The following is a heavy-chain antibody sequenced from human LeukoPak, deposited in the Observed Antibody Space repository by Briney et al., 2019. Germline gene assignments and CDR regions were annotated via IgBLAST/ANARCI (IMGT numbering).Heavy chain of an antibody. J-gene: IGHJ5*02. V-gene: IGHV1-2*02. CDR3: ARSSSWIGGWFDP. D-gene: IGHD6-13*01. Sequence: ASVKVSCKASGYTFTDYHMHWMRQAPGQGLEWMGWINPNSGGTNYAQKFQGRVTMTRDTSISTAYMELSRLRSDDTAVYYCARSSSWIGGWFDPWGQGTLVTVSS. CDR2: INPNSGGT. CDR1: GYTFTDYH.